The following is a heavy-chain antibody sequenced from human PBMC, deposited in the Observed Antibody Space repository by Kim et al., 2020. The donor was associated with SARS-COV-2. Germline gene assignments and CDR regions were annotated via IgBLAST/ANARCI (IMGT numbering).Heavy chain of an antibody. D-gene: IGHD1-26*01. Sequence: ASVKVSCKASGYTFTSYAMNWVRQAPGQGLEWMGWINTNTGNPTYAQGFTGRFVFSLDTSVSTAYLQISSLKAEDTAVYYCARDGSSGAPDYYYYYMDVWGKGTTVTVSS. J-gene: IGHJ6*03. CDR1: GYTFTSYA. CDR3: ARDGSSGAPDYYYYYMDV. CDR2: INTNTGNP. V-gene: IGHV7-4-1*02.